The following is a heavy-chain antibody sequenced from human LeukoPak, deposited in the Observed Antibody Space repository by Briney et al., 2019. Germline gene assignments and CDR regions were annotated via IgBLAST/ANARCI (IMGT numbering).Heavy chain of an antibody. CDR2: IYTSGST. CDR3: ARDYCSSTSCYGFDI. CDR1: GGSISSYY. Sequence: PSETLSLTCTVSGGSISSYYWSWIRQPAGKGLEWIGRIYTSGSTNYNPSLKSRVTMSVDTSKNQFSLKLSSVTAADTAVYYCARDYCSSTSCYGFDIRGQGTMVTVSS. V-gene: IGHV4-4*07. D-gene: IGHD2-2*01. J-gene: IGHJ3*02.